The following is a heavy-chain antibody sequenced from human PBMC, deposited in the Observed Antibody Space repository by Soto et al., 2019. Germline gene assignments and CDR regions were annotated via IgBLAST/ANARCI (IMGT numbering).Heavy chain of an antibody. V-gene: IGHV1-69*12. CDR2: IIPIFSTA. CDR3: ARDRGPSSGYYPYWFDP. CDR1: GGTFSSYA. J-gene: IGHJ5*02. D-gene: IGHD3-22*01. Sequence: QVQLVQSGAEVKKPGSSVKVSCKASGGTFSSYAITWVRQAPGQGLEWMGGIIPIFSTANYAQKFQGRVTITADXSXSXXYMELSSLRSEDTAVYYCARDRGPSSGYYPYWFDPWGQGTLVTVSS.